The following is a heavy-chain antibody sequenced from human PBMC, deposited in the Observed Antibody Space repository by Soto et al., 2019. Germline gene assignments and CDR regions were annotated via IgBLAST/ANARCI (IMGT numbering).Heavy chain of an antibody. D-gene: IGHD2-8*01. CDR2: IFDSGST. J-gene: IGHJ2*01. CDR3: AREIMPLTNDWYFDL. V-gene: IGHV4-30-4*01. CDR1: GGSISGGVHS. Sequence: QVQLQESGPGLVKPSETLSLTCTVSGGSISGGVHSWSWIRQPPGKGLEWIGHIFDSGSTYYNPSLKRRLTISLDTSKHQYSLRLSSVTAAATDVYYCAREIMPLTNDWYFDLWGRGTLVTVSS.